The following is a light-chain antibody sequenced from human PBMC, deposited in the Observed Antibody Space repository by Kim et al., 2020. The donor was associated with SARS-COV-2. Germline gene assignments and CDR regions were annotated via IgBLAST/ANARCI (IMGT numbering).Light chain of an antibody. V-gene: IGKV1-27*01. CDR2: AAS. J-gene: IGKJ3*01. Sequence: SGGDRVTIACRASQVLSNYLARNQQKPGIVPKFLMYAASALQSGVPCRVSGSGSGTYFTLTISSLLPDDFATYYCQKYNSAPPTSGPGTKVEIK. CDR3: QKYNSAPPT. CDR1: QVLSNY.